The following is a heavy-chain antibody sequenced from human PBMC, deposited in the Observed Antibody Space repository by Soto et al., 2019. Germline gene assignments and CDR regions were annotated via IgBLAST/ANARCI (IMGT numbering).Heavy chain of an antibody. CDR2: ISDKGGST. V-gene: IGHV3-23*01. CDR1: GFTFSNYA. Sequence: SLRLSCAASGFTFSNYAVSWVRHSPGRGLEWVASISDKGGSTKYADSVNGRFTISRDNSRNTLSLQMDTLRAEDTAVYYCARLPYSYVSLYFFDFWGQGSLVTVSS. D-gene: IGHD5-18*01. J-gene: IGHJ4*02. CDR3: ARLPYSYVSLYFFDF.